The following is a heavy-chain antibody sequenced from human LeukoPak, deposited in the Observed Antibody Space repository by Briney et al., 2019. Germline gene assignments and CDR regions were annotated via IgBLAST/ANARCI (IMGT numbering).Heavy chain of an antibody. CDR1: GFTFSSYG. CDR3: ARTIWFGEFGVY. Sequence: SGGSLRLSCAASGFTFSSYGMHWVRQAPGKGLEWVAVIWYDGSNKNYADSVKGRFTISRDNSKNTVYLQMNSLRDEDTAVYYCARTIWFGEFGVYWGQGTLVTVSS. CDR2: IWYDGSNK. D-gene: IGHD3-10*01. V-gene: IGHV3-33*01. J-gene: IGHJ4*02.